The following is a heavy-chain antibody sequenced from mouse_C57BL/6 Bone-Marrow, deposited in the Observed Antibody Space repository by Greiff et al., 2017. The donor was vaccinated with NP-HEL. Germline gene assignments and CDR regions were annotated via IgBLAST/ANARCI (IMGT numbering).Heavy chain of an antibody. V-gene: IGHV1-59*01. CDR1: GYTFTSYW. J-gene: IGHJ2*01. CDR2: IDPSDSYT. D-gene: IGHD2-3*01. CDR3: ARKGWLLHYFDY. Sequence: VQLQQPGAELVRPGTSVKLSCKASGYTFTSYWMHWVKQRPGQGLEWIGVIDPSDSYTNYNQKFKGKATLTVDTSSSTAYMQLSSLTSEDSAVYYCARKGWLLHYFDYWGQGTTLTVSS.